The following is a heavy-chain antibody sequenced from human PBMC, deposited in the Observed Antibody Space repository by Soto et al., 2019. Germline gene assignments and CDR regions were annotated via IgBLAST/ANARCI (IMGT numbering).Heavy chain of an antibody. CDR2: IDPSDSYT. V-gene: IGHV5-10-1*01. CDR1: GYSFTSYW. CDR3: ARHKAFYYDSSGA. Sequence: GEALKISCKGSGYSFTSYWIRWVRQMPGKGLEWMGRIDPSDSYTNYSPSFQGHVTMSADKSINTAYLQWSSLKASDSAMYYCARHKAFYYDSSGAWGQGSLVTVSS. J-gene: IGHJ5*02. D-gene: IGHD3-22*01.